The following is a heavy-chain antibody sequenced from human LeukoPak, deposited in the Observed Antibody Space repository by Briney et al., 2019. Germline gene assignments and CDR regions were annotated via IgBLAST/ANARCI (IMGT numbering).Heavy chain of an antibody. Sequence: SQTLSLTCIVCLGSISSGDYYWSWIRQPPGKGLEWIGYIYYSGSTYYNPSLQSRVTISVDTSKNQFSLKLSSVTAADTAVYYCARAPTSGSPLRGLDYWGQGTLVTV. CDR2: IYYSGST. D-gene: IGHD1-26*01. CDR3: ARAPTSGSPLRGLDY. J-gene: IGHJ4*02. CDR1: LGSISSGDYY. V-gene: IGHV4-30-4*08.